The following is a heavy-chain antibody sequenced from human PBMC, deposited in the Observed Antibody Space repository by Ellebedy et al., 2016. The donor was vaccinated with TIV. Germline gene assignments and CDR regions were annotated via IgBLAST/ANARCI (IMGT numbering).Heavy chain of an antibody. CDR1: GFSFNTYT. V-gene: IGHV3-7*01. CDR2: IKQDGSEK. D-gene: IGHD2-21*01. J-gene: IGHJ6*02. CDR3: ARAAHFYSYGLDV. Sequence: GESLKIFXAASGFSFNTYTMSWVRQAPGKGLEWVANIKQDGSEKYYVDSVKGRFTISRDNAKSSLFLQMNSLRAEDTAVYYCARAAHFYSYGLDVWGQGTTVTVSS.